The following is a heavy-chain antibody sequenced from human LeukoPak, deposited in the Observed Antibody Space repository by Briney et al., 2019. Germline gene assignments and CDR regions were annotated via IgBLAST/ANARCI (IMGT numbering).Heavy chain of an antibody. CDR1: GFTFSSHA. CDR2: IGGSGGRT. CDR3: AKGVLRYFDWLGPLNY. D-gene: IGHD3-9*01. Sequence: GGSLRVSCAASGFTFSSHAMSWVRQVPGKGLEWVSAIGGSGGRTYYADSVKGRFTISRDNSKNTLYLQMNSLRAEDTAVYYCAKGVLRYFDWLGPLNYWGQGTLVTVSS. J-gene: IGHJ4*02. V-gene: IGHV3-23*01.